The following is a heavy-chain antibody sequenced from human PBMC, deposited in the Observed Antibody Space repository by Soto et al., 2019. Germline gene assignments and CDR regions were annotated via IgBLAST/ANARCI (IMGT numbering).Heavy chain of an antibody. CDR3: ARGEQYSGRIFDY. J-gene: IGHJ4*01. Sequence: PSQTLSLTCAISGDSVSSNSAAWNWIRQSPSRGLEWLGRTYYRSKWYNDYAVSVRGRITINPDTSKNQYSLQLNSVTPEDTAVYFCARGEQYSGRIFDYWGQGTLVTVSS. V-gene: IGHV6-1*01. CDR2: TYYRSKWYN. D-gene: IGHD1-26*01. CDR1: GDSVSSNSAA.